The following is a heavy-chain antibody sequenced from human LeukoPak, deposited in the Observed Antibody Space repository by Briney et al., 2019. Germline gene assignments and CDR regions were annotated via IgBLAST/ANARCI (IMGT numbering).Heavy chain of an antibody. CDR3: ARDHSPYYYGSGSYPDY. CDR2: ISSSSSYI. J-gene: IGHJ4*02. V-gene: IGHV3-21*01. CDR1: GFTFSSYS. Sequence: GGSLRLSCAAPGFTFSSYSMNWVRQAPGKGLEWVSSISSSSSYIYYADSVKGRFTISRDNAKNSLYLQMNSLRAEDTAVYYCARDHSPYYYGSGSYPDYWGQGTLVTVSS. D-gene: IGHD3-10*01.